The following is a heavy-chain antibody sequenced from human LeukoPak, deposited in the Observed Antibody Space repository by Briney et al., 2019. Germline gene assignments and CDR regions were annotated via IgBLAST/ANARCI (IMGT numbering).Heavy chain of an antibody. D-gene: IGHD1-26*01. CDR1: GFTFSSYE. CDR2: ISSSGSTI. CDR3: ARAVGATHFDY. V-gene: IGHV3-48*03. J-gene: IGHJ4*02. Sequence: GGSLRLSCAASGFTFSSYEMNWVRQAPGKGLEWVSYISSSGSTIYYADSVKGRFTISRDNAKNSLYLQMNSLRAEDTAVYYCARAVGATHFDYWGQGTLVTVSS.